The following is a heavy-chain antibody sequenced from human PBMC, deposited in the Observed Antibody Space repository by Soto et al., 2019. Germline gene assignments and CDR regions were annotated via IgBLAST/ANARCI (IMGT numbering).Heavy chain of an antibody. J-gene: IGHJ6*02. Sequence: SVKVSCKASGYTFTGYYMHWVRQAPGQGLEWMGWINPNSGGTNYAQKFQGRVTMTRDTSISTAYMELSRLRSDDTAVYYCAREGGYSYFTGIEDFLWLVVRGQGTTVTVSS. D-gene: IGHD5-18*01. CDR3: AREGGYSYFTGIEDFLWLVV. CDR2: INPNSGGT. CDR1: GYTFTGYY. V-gene: IGHV1-2*02.